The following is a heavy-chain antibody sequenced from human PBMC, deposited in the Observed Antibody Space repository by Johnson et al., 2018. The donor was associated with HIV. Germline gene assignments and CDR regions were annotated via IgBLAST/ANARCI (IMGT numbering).Heavy chain of an antibody. CDR3: ARDGVYYDSNGGDAFDI. CDR1: GFTLSNYD. V-gene: IGHV3-13*01. CDR2: IGTAGDT. Sequence: VQLVESGGGLVQPGGSLRLSCAASGFTLSNYDMHWVRQPTGRGLEWVSAIGTAGDTYYPDSVKGRFPISRDNAKRSLYLQMNRLRAEDTAVYFCARDGVYYDSNGGDAFDIWGQGTMVTVSS. D-gene: IGHD3-22*01. J-gene: IGHJ3*02.